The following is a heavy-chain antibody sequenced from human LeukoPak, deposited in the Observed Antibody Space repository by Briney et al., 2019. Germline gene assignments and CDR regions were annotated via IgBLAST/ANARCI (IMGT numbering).Heavy chain of an antibody. CDR2: IYHSGRT. Sequence: PSETLSLTCSVSGYSISSGYYWGWIRQPPGKGLEWIGSIYHSGRTYYNPSLKSRVTISLDTSKNQFSLKVRSVTAADTAVYYCAGAGRAYCSSTSCLRFDYWGQGTLVTVSS. D-gene: IGHD2-2*01. V-gene: IGHV4-38-2*02. J-gene: IGHJ4*02. CDR3: AGAGRAYCSSTSCLRFDY. CDR1: GYSISSGYY.